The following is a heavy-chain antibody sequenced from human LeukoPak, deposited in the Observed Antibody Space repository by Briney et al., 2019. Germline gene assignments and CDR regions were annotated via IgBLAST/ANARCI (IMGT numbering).Heavy chain of an antibody. CDR2: ISSSSTI. D-gene: IGHD5-12*01. V-gene: IGHV3-48*04. J-gene: IGHJ4*02. Sequence: GGSLRLSCAASGFTFSSYSMNWVRQAPGKGLEWVSYISSSSTIYYADSVKGRFTISRDNAKNSPYLQMNSLRAEDTAVYYCARARGSGYEDYWGQGTPVTVSS. CDR3: ARARGSGYEDY. CDR1: GFTFSSYS.